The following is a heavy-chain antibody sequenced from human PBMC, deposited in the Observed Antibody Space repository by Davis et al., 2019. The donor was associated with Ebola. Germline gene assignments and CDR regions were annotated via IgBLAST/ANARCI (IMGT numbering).Heavy chain of an antibody. D-gene: IGHD5-12*01. CDR2: INPNDGRT. Sequence: APSATLSCMASVYTFTNYYMHWVRPATGQGLEWRGMINPNDGRTIYAQKFQCRVTVTRDTSTTTVYMDLSSLRSEDTALYYCTTPGGQDSGYDVFDIWGQGTMVTVSS. CDR3: TTPGGQDSGYDVFDI. CDR1: VYTFTNYY. V-gene: IGHV1-46*03. J-gene: IGHJ3*02.